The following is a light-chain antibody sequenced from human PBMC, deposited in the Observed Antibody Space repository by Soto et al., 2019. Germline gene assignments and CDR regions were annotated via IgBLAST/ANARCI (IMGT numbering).Light chain of an antibody. CDR3: QQYNSLIT. CDR1: QSISSW. Sequence: DIQMTQSPSTLSASVGDRVTITCRASQSISSWLAWYQQKPGKAPKLLIYDASSLDSGVPSRFSGSGSGTEFTLTISSLQPDDFATYYCQQYNSLITFGHGTRLEIK. V-gene: IGKV1-5*01. J-gene: IGKJ5*01. CDR2: DAS.